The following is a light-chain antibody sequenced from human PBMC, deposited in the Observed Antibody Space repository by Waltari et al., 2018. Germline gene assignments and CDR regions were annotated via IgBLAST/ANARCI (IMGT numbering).Light chain of an antibody. V-gene: IGLV3-19*01. Sequence: YQQKPGQAPVLVSYNKNNRPSGIPDRFAGSGSGNTASLIIIGAQAEDEADYYCSSRDSSASHVLFGGGTKLTVL. CDR3: SSRDSSASHVL. CDR2: NKN. J-gene: IGLJ2*01.